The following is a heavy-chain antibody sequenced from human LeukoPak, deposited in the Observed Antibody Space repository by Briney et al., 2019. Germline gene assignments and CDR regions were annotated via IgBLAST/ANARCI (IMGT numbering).Heavy chain of an antibody. CDR3: AREGGRGYSNYPFDY. D-gene: IGHD4-11*01. CDR2: ISYDGSNK. Sequence: GGSLRLSCAASGFTFSSYVMHWVRQAPGKGLEWVAVISYDGSNKYYADSVKGRFTISRDNSKNTLYLQMNSLRAEDTAVCYCAREGGRGYSNYPFDYWGQGTLVTVSS. CDR1: GFTFSSYV. V-gene: IGHV3-30*04. J-gene: IGHJ4*02.